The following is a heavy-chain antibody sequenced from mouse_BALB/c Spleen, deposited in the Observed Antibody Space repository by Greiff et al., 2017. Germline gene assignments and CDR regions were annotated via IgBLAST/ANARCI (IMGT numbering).Heavy chain of an antibody. Sequence: VQLMESGPDLVKPSQSLSLTCTATGYSFTSGYSCHWIRQLPGNQLEWMGYIHYSGSTNYNPSLKSRISITRDTSKNQFFLQLNSVTTEDTATFYFAGRSWFAYWGQGTLVTVSA. V-gene: IGHV3-1*02. CDR2: IHYSGST. J-gene: IGHJ3*01. CDR1: GYSFTSGYS. CDR3: AGRSWFAY.